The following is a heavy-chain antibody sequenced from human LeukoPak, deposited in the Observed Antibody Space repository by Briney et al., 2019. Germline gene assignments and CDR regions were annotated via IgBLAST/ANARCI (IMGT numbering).Heavy chain of an antibody. D-gene: IGHD6-25*01. V-gene: IGHV3-7*01. CDR1: GFTFSNYW. CDR2: IKQDGSEK. CDR3: AREKRSAY. J-gene: IGHJ4*02. Sequence: GGSLRLSCVASGFTFSNYWMSWVRQAPGKGLEWVANIKQDGSEKYYGDSVKGRFTISRDNAKNSLYLQMNSLSAEDAAVYYCAREKRSAYWGQGTLVTVSS.